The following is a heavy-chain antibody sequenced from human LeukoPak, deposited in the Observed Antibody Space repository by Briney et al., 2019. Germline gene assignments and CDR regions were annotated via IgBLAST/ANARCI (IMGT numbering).Heavy chain of an antibody. CDR1: GFSFSN. J-gene: IGHJ5*02. D-gene: IGHD6-13*01. CDR2: TTSSSTYT. Sequence: PGGSLRLSCAASGFSFSNMNWVRQAPGKGLEWVSSTTSSSTYTFYADSVKGRFTTSRDNARNSLYLQMNSLRAEDTAVYYCARGGGTIAAAGENWFDPWGQGTLVTVSS. CDR3: ARGGGTIAAAGENWFDP. V-gene: IGHV3-21*01.